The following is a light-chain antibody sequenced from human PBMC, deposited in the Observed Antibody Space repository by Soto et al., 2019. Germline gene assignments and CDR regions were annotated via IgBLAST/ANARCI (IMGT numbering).Light chain of an antibody. CDR3: QQPNSYPLT. V-gene: IGKV1-9*01. CDR1: QEISDY. Sequence: DIQLTLSPSFLSASVGDRVTINCRSSQEISDYLAWYQQRGGKAPKLLIXAASTLQSGGPSGFSCSGSGTEFTLTISSLQPEDFATYSCQQPNSYPLTFGGATKVDIK. CDR2: AAS. J-gene: IGKJ4*01.